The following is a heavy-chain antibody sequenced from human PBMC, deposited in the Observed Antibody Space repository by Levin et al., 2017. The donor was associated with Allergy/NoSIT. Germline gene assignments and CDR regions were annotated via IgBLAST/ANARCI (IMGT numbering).Heavy chain of an antibody. D-gene: IGHD2-8*01. CDR1: GFPFNIYG. CDR3: ATGTIDY. CDR2: ISSSGSPI. Sequence: GESLKISCAASGFPFNIYGMNWVRQAPGKGLEWVSHISSSGSPIYYADSVRGRFTMPRDNAKSSLYLQMNSLRAEDTALYYCATGTIDYWGQGTLVTVSS. V-gene: IGHV3-48*04. J-gene: IGHJ4*02.